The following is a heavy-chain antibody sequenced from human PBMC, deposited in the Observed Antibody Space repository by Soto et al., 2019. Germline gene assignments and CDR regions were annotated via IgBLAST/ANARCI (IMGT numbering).Heavy chain of an antibody. J-gene: IGHJ4*02. D-gene: IGHD2-15*01. CDR1: GGSSSSYD. CDR2: IYYGGST. Sequence: PSETLSLTCTVSGGSSSSYDWSWVRQPPGEGLEWIGYIYYGGSTNYNPSLKSRVTISVDKSKNQFSLKLTSVTAADTAVYYCARVGGPRVALDYWGQGTLVTV. CDR3: ARVGGPRVALDY. V-gene: IGHV4-59*12.